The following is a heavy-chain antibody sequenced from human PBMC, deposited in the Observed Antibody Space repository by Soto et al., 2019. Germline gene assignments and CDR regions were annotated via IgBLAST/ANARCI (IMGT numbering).Heavy chain of an antibody. J-gene: IGHJ6*02. CDR3: ARDQEGYSGYGPYYYYGMDV. V-gene: IGHV1-2*02. D-gene: IGHD5-12*01. CDR1: GYTFTGYY. CDR2: INPNSGGT. Sequence: QVQLVQSGAEVKKPGASVKVSCKASGYTFTGYYMHWVRQAPGQGLEWMGWINPNSGGTNYAQKLQGRVTMTRDTSSSTAYMELSRLRSDDTAVYYCARDQEGYSGYGPYYYYGMDVWGQGTTVTVSS.